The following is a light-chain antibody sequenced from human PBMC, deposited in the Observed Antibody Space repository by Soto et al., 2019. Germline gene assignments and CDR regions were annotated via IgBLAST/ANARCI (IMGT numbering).Light chain of an antibody. J-gene: IGLJ1*01. CDR3: TSPTPGSLYV. CDR1: ISDVGNYNY. Sequence: QCALPQPAAVPGSPGPSITISSTGTISDVGNYNYVAWYQQYPGRVPKLLIYMVSNRPSGVSNRFSGSKSGNTASLTISGLQAEEEADYFCTSPTPGSLYVFGTGTKVTVL. V-gene: IGLV2-14*01. CDR2: MVS.